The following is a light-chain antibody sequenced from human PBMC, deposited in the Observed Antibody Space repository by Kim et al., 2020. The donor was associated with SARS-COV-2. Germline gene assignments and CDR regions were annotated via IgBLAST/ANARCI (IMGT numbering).Light chain of an antibody. J-gene: IGKJ4*01. CDR3: QQHNGY. V-gene: IGKV1-5*01. Sequence: TLSATVRDTVTITCRASQSITSGLAWYQQKPGKVPKLLIYLVSNLDSGVPSRFSGSGSGTQFTLTISSLQPDDFATYYCQQHNGYFGGGTKVDIK. CDR2: LVS. CDR1: QSITSG.